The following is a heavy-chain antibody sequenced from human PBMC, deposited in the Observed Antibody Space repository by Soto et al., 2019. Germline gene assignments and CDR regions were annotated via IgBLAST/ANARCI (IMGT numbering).Heavy chain of an antibody. CDR3: ARFWDIVLMVYAADYYYYGMDV. V-gene: IGHV1-18*01. Sequence: QVQLVQSGAEVKKPGASVKVSCKASGYTFTSYGISWVRQAPGQGLEWMGWISAYNGNTNYAQKLQGRVTMNTDTSTSTSYMELMSLRSDDTAVYYCARFWDIVLMVYAADYYYYGMDVWGQGTTVTVSS. CDR2: ISAYNGNT. CDR1: GYTFTSYG. J-gene: IGHJ6*02. D-gene: IGHD2-8*01.